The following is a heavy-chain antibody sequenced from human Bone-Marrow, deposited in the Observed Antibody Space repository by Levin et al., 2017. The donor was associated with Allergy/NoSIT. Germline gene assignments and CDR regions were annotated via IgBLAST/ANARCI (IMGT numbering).Heavy chain of an antibody. V-gene: IGHV3-30*04. CDR2: ISYDGSNK. J-gene: IGHJ4*02. CDR3: ARDDGYNYNYFDY. Sequence: KGLEWVAVISYDGSNKNYADSVKGRFTISRDNSKNTLYLQMNSLRVEDTAVYYCARDDGYNYNYFDYWGQGTLVTVSS. D-gene: IGHD5-24*01.